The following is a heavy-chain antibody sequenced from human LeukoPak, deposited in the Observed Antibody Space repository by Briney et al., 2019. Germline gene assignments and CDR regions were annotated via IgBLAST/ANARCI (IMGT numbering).Heavy chain of an antibody. CDR3: ARLFYYDSSGVYGMAV. Sequence: PGGSLRLSCAGSGFTFSSYEMNWVRQAPGKGLGWVSYLSSSGSTIYYADSVKGRFTISRDNAKNSLYLQMNSLRVEDTAVYYCARLFYYDSSGVYGMAVWGQGTTVTVSS. CDR1: GFTFSSYE. CDR2: LSSSGSTI. D-gene: IGHD3-22*01. V-gene: IGHV3-48*03. J-gene: IGHJ6*02.